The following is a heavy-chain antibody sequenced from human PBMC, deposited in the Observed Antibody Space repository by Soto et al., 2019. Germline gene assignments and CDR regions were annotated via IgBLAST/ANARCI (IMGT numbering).Heavy chain of an antibody. CDR1: GGSLTNYG. D-gene: IGHD6-13*01. CDR3: ARLQAAAGDNDLTFDY. CDR2: IIPVFDTA. Sequence: SVKVSCKASGGSLTNYGVSWVRQAPGQGLEWMGGIIPVFDTANYAQKFQGRVTIAADESKSTVFMDVRSLRSEDTAMYYCARLQAAAGDNDLTFDYWGQGTLVTVSS. V-gene: IGHV1-69*13. J-gene: IGHJ4*02.